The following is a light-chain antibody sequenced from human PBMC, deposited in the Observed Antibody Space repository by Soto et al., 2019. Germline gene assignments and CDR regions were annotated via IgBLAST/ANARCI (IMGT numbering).Light chain of an antibody. CDR2: KAS. V-gene: IGKV1-5*03. J-gene: IGKJ1*01. Sequence: DIQMTQSPSTQSASVGDRVTITSRASQSISSWLAWYQQKPGKAPKLLIYKASSLESGVPSRFSGSGSGTEFTLTISSLQPDDFATYYCQQYKSYSRTFGQGTKVDI. CDR3: QQYKSYSRT. CDR1: QSISSW.